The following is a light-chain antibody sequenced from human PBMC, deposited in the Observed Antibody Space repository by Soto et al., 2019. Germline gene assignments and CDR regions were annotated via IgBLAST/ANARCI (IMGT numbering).Light chain of an antibody. CDR2: EVS. J-gene: IGLJ1*01. CDR1: SSDVGSYNH. Sequence: SVLTQPPSVSGSPGQSVAISCSGTSSDVGSYNHVSWYQQAPGTAPKVMIYEVSNRPSGVPDRFSGSKSGNTASLTISGLQPEDEADYYCYSFTTSSTYVFGTGTKATVL. CDR3: YSFTTSSTYV. V-gene: IGLV2-18*02.